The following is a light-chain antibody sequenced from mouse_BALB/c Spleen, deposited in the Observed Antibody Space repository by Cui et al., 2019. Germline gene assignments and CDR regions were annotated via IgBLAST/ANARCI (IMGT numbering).Light chain of an antibody. CDR3: HQWSSYPFT. CDR1: SSVSY. CDR2: STS. Sequence: QIVLTQSPVIMSASLGEEITLTCSANSSVSYMHWYQQKSGTSPKLLIYSTSNLASGVPSRFSGSGSGTFYSLTISSVEAEDAADYYCHQWSSYPFTFGSGTKLEIK. V-gene: IGKV4-80*01. J-gene: IGKJ4*01.